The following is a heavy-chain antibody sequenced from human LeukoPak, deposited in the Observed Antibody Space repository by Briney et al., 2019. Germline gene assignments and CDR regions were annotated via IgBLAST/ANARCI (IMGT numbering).Heavy chain of an antibody. V-gene: IGHV4-59*01. Sequence: SETLSLTCTVAGGSIRSNYWSWIRQPPGKGLEWIGYVYNSGSTNYNPSPKSRVTISVDMSKNQFSLKLNSVTAADTAVYYCARGSSNWNYDPNLDYWGQGTLVSVSS. D-gene: IGHD1-7*01. J-gene: IGHJ4*02. CDR3: ARGSSNWNYDPNLDY. CDR2: VYNSGST. CDR1: GGSIRSNY.